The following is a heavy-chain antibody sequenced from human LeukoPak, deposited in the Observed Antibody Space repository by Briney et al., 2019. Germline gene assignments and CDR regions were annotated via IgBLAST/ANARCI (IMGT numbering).Heavy chain of an antibody. D-gene: IGHD5-18*01. V-gene: IGHV4-31*03. J-gene: IGHJ4*02. CDR1: GGSISSGNYY. Sequence: SQTLSLTCTVSGGSISSGNYYWSWIRQHPGKGLEWIGYIYYSGTTYYNPSLKSRVTGSRDTSKNQSSLKLSSVTAADTAVYYCARVDTAIVGFDYWGQGTLVTVSS. CDR2: IYYSGTT. CDR3: ARVDTAIVGFDY.